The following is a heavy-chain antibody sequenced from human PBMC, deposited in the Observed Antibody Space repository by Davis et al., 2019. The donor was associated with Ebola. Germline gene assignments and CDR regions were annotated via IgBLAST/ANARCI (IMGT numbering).Heavy chain of an antibody. Sequence: GESLKISCEASGFSFRDAWMIWVRQAPGKGLEWVAFINADGSVRDHLDSVKGRFTISRDNARNSLYLQMNSLRVEDTAVYYCARDRVNSCFDIWGQGTVVTVSS. D-gene: IGHD2/OR15-2a*01. CDR3: ARDRVNSCFDI. J-gene: IGHJ3*02. CDR2: INADGSVR. CDR1: GFSFRDAW. V-gene: IGHV3-7*01.